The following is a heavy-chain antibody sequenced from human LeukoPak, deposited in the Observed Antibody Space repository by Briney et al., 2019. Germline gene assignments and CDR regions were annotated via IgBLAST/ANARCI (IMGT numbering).Heavy chain of an antibody. Sequence: GGSLRLSCAASGFTLTTYWMSWVRQAPGKGLEFVANIKQDGSEKYYVDSVKGRFTVSRDNAKNSLYLQMNSLRAEDTAVYYCAKSRIVGAAPFDYWGQGTLVTVSS. D-gene: IGHD1-26*01. CDR2: IKQDGSEK. V-gene: IGHV3-7*05. CDR3: AKSRIVGAAPFDY. J-gene: IGHJ4*02. CDR1: GFTLTTYW.